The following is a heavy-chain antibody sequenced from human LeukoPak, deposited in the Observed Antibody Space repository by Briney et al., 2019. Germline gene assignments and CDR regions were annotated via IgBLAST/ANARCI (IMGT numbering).Heavy chain of an antibody. CDR1: GFTFSSYW. D-gene: IGHD1-14*01. Sequence: GGSLRLSCAASGFTFSSYWMHWVRQAPGKGLVWVSRINSDGSSTSYADSVKGRFTISRDNAKNTLYLQMNSLRAEDTAVYYCARVVSLSYYYYYMDVWGKGTTVTVSS. J-gene: IGHJ6*03. V-gene: IGHV3-74*01. CDR3: ARVVSLSYYYYYMDV. CDR2: INSDGSST.